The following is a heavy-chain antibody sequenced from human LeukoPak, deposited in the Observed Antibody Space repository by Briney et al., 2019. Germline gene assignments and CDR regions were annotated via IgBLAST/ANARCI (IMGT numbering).Heavy chain of an antibody. Sequence: GSLRLSCAASGFRFSDFGMHWVRQAPGKGLEWVAVIWYDRSEKFYADSVEGRFTISSDNSKNTLFLQMNSLRDEDTAVYYCAKGDNYKPLYFDNWGQGSLVTVTA. CDR1: GFRFSDFG. CDR2: IWYDRSEK. D-gene: IGHD1-20*01. V-gene: IGHV3-33*06. CDR3: AKGDNYKPLYFDN. J-gene: IGHJ4*02.